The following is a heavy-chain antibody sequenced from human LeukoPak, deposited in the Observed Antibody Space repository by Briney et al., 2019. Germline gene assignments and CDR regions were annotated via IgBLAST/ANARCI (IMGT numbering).Heavy chain of an antibody. CDR3: ARGTLLWFGELLGVDP. J-gene: IGHJ5*02. Sequence: SETLSLTCAVYGGSFSGYYWSWIRQPPGKGLEWIGEINHSGSTNYNASLKSRVTISVDTSQNQFSLKLSSVTAADTAVYYCARGTLLWFGELLGVDPWGQGTLVTVSS. V-gene: IGHV4-34*01. CDR2: INHSGST. D-gene: IGHD3-10*01. CDR1: GGSFSGYY.